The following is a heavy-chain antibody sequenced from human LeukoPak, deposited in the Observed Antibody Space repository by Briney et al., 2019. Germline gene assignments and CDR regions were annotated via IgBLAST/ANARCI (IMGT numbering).Heavy chain of an antibody. Sequence: SVKVSCKASGGTFSSYAISWARQAPGQGLEWMGGIIPIFGTANYAQKFQGRVTITADKSTSTAYMELSSLRSEDTAVYYCARVRDTMVRGVIHYYYYGMDVWGKGTTVTVSS. D-gene: IGHD3-10*01. CDR2: IIPIFGTA. CDR3: ARVRDTMVRGVIHYYYYGMDV. CDR1: GGTFSSYA. J-gene: IGHJ6*04. V-gene: IGHV1-69*06.